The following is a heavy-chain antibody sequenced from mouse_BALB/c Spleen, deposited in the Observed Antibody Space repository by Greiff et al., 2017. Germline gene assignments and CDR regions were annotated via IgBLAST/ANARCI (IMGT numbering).Heavy chain of an antibody. CDR1: GFNIKDYY. V-gene: IGHV14-4*02. CDR3: NAWGGFAY. CDR2: IDPENGDT. J-gene: IGHJ3*01. Sequence: EVQLQQSGAELVRSGASVKLSCTASGFNIKDYYMHWVKQRPEQGLEWIGWIDPENGDTEYAPKFQGKATMTADTSSNTAYLQLSSLTSEDTAVYCCNAWGGFAYWGQGTLVTVAA.